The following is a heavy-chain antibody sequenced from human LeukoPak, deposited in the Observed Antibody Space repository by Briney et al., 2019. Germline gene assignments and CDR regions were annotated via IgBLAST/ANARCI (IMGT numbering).Heavy chain of an antibody. Sequence: SVKVSCKASGGTFSSYAISWVRQAPGQGLEWLGGIIPIFGTANYAQKFQGRVTITTDESTSTAYMELSSLRSDDTAVYYCARSTLAAAGRGRFDPWGQGTLVTVSS. CDR3: ARSTLAAAGRGRFDP. V-gene: IGHV1-69*05. CDR1: GGTFSSYA. CDR2: IIPIFGTA. J-gene: IGHJ5*02. D-gene: IGHD6-13*01.